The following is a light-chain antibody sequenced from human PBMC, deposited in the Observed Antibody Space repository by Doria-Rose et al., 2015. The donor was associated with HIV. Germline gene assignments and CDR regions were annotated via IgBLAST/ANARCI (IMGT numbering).Light chain of an antibody. Sequence: GERATLSCRASQSVSSSELGWYQQKPGQAPRLLIYDVSTRATGIPDRFSGSGSGTDFTLAISRLEPEDFAVYYCQQYVSSPLTFGGGAKVEIK. CDR2: DVS. CDR1: QSVSSSE. CDR3: QQYVSSPLT. J-gene: IGKJ4*01. V-gene: IGKV3-20*01.